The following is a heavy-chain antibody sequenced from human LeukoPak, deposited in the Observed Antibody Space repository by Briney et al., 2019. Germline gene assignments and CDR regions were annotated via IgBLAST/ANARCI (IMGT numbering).Heavy chain of an antibody. CDR2: ISWNSGSI. D-gene: IGHD3-10*01. CDR3: AKDIRPGSGSSSCFDY. V-gene: IGHV3-9*01. Sequence: GGSLRLSCAASGFTFDDYAMQWVRQAPGKGLKGVSGISWNSGSIGYADSLEGRFTNSRDNAKNSLYLQMNSLRAEDTALYYCAKDIRPGSGSSSCFDYWGQGTLVTVSS. J-gene: IGHJ4*02. CDR1: GFTFDDYA.